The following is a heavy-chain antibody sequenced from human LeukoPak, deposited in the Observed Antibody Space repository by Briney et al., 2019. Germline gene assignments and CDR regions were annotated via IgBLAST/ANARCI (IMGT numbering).Heavy chain of an antibody. J-gene: IGHJ4*02. CDR1: GYTFTAYY. CDR2: INPNTGAT. Sequence: ASVRVSCKASGYTFTAYYMHWVRQAPGQGLEWMGWINPNTGATKYAQRFQGRVTMTRDTSISTAYMELRWLSSADTAVYYCATGLVGGSLLAPFDYWGQGTLVTVSS. D-gene: IGHD1-26*01. V-gene: IGHV1-2*02. CDR3: ATGLVGGSLLAPFDY.